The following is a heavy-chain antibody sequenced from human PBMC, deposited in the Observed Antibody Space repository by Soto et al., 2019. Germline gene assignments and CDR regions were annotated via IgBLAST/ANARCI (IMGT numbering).Heavy chain of an antibody. CDR3: AREYGDYLERAYYFDY. D-gene: IGHD4-17*01. J-gene: IGHJ4*02. Sequence: ASVKVSCKASGYTFTGYYMHWVRQAPGQGLEWMGWINPNSGGTNYAQKFQGWVTMTRDTSISTAYMELSRLRSDDTAVYYCAREYGDYLERAYYFDYWGQGTLVTVSS. CDR2: INPNSGGT. V-gene: IGHV1-2*04. CDR1: GYTFTGYY.